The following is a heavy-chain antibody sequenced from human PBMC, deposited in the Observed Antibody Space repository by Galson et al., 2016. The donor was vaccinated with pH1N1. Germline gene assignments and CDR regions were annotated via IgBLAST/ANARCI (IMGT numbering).Heavy chain of an antibody. V-gene: IGHV4-30-4*01. D-gene: IGHD2-15*01. Sequence: SGGSVSSGDYYWSWIRQPPGKGLEWIGDISYSGSAYYKPSLTSRVTISVDTSKSHFSLNLTSVTAADTAVYYCARGDFVVGEGWYNGFDVWGQGTTVTVSS. J-gene: IGHJ6*02. CDR3: ARGDFVVGEGWYNGFDV. CDR2: ISYSGSA. CDR1: GGSVSSGDYY.